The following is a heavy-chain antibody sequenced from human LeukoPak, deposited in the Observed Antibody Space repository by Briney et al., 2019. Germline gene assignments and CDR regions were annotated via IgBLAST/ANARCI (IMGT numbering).Heavy chain of an antibody. V-gene: IGHV3-23*01. CDR1: GFTFSSYA. J-gene: IGHJ4*02. CDR3: AKDAPLTMIVVVMGGYFDY. Sequence: PGGSLRLSCAASGFTFSSYAMSWVRQAPGKGLEWVSAISGSGGSTYYADSVKGRFTISRDNSKNTLYLQMNSLRAEDTAVYYCAKDAPLTMIVVVMGGYFDYWGQGTLVTVSS. CDR2: ISGSGGST. D-gene: IGHD3-22*01.